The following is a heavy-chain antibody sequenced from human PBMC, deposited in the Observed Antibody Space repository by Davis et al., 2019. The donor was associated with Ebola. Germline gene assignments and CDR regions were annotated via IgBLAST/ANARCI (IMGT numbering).Heavy chain of an antibody. CDR2: IFVGSGDT. CDR1: GFALHTSP. Sequence: AASVTASCKASGFALHTSPIQWVRQVAGHRLEWIGWIFVGSGDTKFAERFRNRVTFSGDMSTSTAYMELSGLRSDDTAIYYCATEVISSWTTYYYGLDIWGGGTTVTVSS. D-gene: IGHD1-1*01. CDR3: ATEVISSWTTYYYGLDI. V-gene: IGHV1-58*02. J-gene: IGHJ6*04.